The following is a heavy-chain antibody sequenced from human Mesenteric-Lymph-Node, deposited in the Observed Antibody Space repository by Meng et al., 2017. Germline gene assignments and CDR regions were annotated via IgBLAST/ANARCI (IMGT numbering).Heavy chain of an antibody. CDR2: ISSSGDSI. CDR1: GLSFDDYH. Sequence: QVQLVESGGGLVKSGGFLRLSCATSGLSFDDYHMSWIRQAPGKGLEWISYISSSGDSIRYADSVKGRFTISRDNAKKSFYLQMNSLRAEDTAVYYCAKPNWGSFDYWGQGTLVTVSS. V-gene: IGHV3-11*01. J-gene: IGHJ4*02. CDR3: AKPNWGSFDY. D-gene: IGHD7-27*01.